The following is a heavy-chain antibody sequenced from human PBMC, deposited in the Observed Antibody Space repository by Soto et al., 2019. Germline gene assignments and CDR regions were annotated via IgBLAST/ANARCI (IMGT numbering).Heavy chain of an antibody. Sequence: GGSLRLSCAASGFTFSNAWMNWVRQAPGKGLEWVGRIKSKTDGGTTDYAAPVKGRFTISRDDSKNTLYLQMNSLKTEDTAVYYCTSRSLDVVVVAATTMNDYWGQGTLVTVSS. J-gene: IGHJ4*02. D-gene: IGHD2-15*01. CDR1: GFTFSNAW. V-gene: IGHV3-15*07. CDR2: IKSKTDGGTT. CDR3: TSRSLDVVVVAATTMNDY.